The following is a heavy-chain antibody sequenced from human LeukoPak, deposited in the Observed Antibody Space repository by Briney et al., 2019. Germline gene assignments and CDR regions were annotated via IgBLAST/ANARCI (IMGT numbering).Heavy chain of an antibody. CDR1: GFTFSKYA. CDR2: INDNGRST. CDR3: VKYSSGWYYDY. V-gene: IGHV3-64D*09. J-gene: IGHJ4*02. D-gene: IGHD6-19*01. Sequence: PGGSLRLSCSASGFTFSKYAMHWVRQAPRKGLEYVSAINDNGRSTYYADSVKGRFSISRDNSKNTLYLQMSSLRTEDTAVYYCVKYSSGWYYDYWGQGTLVTVSS.